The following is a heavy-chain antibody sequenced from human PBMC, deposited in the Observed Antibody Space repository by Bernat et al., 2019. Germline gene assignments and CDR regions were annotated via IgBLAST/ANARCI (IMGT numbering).Heavy chain of an antibody. J-gene: IGHJ4*02. CDR2: INSDGSST. Sequence: EVQLVESGGGLVQPGGSLRLSCAASGFTFSSYWMHWVRQAPGKGLVWVSRINSDGSSTSYADSVKGRFTIARDNAKNTPYLQMNSLRDEETAVYYCARVSGYCSSTSCPYDVWGQGSLVTVSS. D-gene: IGHD2-2*01. V-gene: IGHV3-74*01. CDR1: GFTFSSYW. CDR3: ARVSGYCSSTSCPYDV.